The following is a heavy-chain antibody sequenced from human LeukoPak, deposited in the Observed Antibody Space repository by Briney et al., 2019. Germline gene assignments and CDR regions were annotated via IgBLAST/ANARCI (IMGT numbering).Heavy chain of an antibody. CDR3: AKEGEAAATLEYFDY. CDR2: ISYDGSNK. J-gene: IGHJ4*02. Sequence: PGGSLRLSCAASGFTFSSYGMHWVRRAPGKGLEWVAVISYDGSNKYYADSVKGRFTISRDNSKTTLYLQMNSLRAEDTAVYYCAKEGEAAATLEYFDYWGQGTLVTVSS. CDR1: GFTFSSYG. V-gene: IGHV3-30*18. D-gene: IGHD6-13*01.